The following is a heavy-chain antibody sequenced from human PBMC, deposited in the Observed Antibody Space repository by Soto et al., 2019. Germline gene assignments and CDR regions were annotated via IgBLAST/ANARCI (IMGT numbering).Heavy chain of an antibody. Sequence: SETLSLTCSVSGSSMTTYYWHWIRQAPGKGLEWIGFIYNSGRGSTGSNPSLSSRVTFSIETSKNQFSLKLDSVTAADTAVYYCARALILTGYYIRDAFDSWGQGTMVTVSS. CDR1: GSSMTTYY. V-gene: IGHV4-59*01. D-gene: IGHD3-9*01. CDR2: IYNSGRGST. CDR3: ARALILTGYYIRDAFDS. J-gene: IGHJ3*02.